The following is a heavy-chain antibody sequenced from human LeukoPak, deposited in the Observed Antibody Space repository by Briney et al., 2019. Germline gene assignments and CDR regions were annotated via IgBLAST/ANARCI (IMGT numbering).Heavy chain of an antibody. CDR1: GYTFTTYA. J-gene: IGHJ4*02. CDR2: INTGNGDT. Sequence: ASVEVSCKASGYTFTTYAIHWVRQAPGQRLEWLGWINTGNGDTRYSQTFQGRVTITRDTSASTAYMELSSLRSEDTAVYYCARVGATTENDYWGQGTLVTVSS. V-gene: IGHV1-3*04. CDR3: ARVGATTENDY. D-gene: IGHD1-26*01.